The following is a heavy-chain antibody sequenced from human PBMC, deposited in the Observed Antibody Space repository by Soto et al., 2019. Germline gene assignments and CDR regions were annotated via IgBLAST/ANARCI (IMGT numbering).Heavy chain of an antibody. CDR2: VSASGSIT. CDR3: AKGDCSGGRCYRGFDY. D-gene: IGHD2-15*01. Sequence: GGSLRLSCAASGITFSSYDMNWVRQAPGKGLEWVSGVSASGSITSYADSAKGRFTISRDNAKNTVFLQMTGLRAEDTAVYFCAKGDCSGGRCYRGFDYWGQGTLVTVSS. J-gene: IGHJ4*02. CDR1: GITFSSYD. V-gene: IGHV3-23*01.